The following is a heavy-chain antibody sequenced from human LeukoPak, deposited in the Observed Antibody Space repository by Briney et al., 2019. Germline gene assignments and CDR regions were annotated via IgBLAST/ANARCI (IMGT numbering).Heavy chain of an antibody. J-gene: IGHJ5*02. CDR3: ARNTVVVAAYNWFDP. CDR2: IYHSGST. CDR1: GGSISSSSYY. D-gene: IGHD2-15*01. V-gene: IGHV4-39*07. Sequence: SETLPLTCTVSGGSISSSSYYWGWIRQPPGKGLEWIGSIYHSGSTYYNPSLKSRVTISVDTSKNQFSLKLSSVAAADTAVYYCARNTVVVAAYNWFDPWGQGTLVTVSS.